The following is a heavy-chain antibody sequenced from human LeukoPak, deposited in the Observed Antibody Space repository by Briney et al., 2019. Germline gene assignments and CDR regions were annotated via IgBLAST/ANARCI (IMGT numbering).Heavy chain of an antibody. CDR1: GFTFTNAW. J-gene: IGHJ5*02. V-gene: IGHV3-53*05. CDR2: IYSGGST. Sequence: GGSLRLSCAASGFTFTNAWMNWVRQAPGKGLEWVSVIYSGGSTYYADSVKGRFTISRDKSKNTVYLQMNSLRFEDTAMYYCARNWFDPWGQGTLVTVSS. CDR3: ARNWFDP.